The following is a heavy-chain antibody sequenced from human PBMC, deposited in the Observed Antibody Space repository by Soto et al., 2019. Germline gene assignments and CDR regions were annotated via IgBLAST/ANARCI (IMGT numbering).Heavy chain of an antibody. CDR2: INPDTGGT. Sequence: ASVKVSCKASGYAFTAYYLHWVRQAPGQGLEWMGWINPDTGGTDYTQKFQGWVTMTRDTSLSTVYMEVKNVKSDDAAVYYCAHSGDGYSSPVLGYWGQGTLVTVSS. D-gene: IGHD5-18*01. CDR3: AHSGDGYSSPVLGY. CDR1: GYAFTAYY. J-gene: IGHJ4*02. V-gene: IGHV1-2*04.